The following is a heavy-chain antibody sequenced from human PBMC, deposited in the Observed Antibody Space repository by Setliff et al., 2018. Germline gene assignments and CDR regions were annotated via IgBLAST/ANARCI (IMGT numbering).Heavy chain of an antibody. V-gene: IGHV4-38-2*01. D-gene: IGHD3-10*01. J-gene: IGHJ4*02. CDR1: GVSISDGHF. Sequence: PSETLSLTCAVSGVSISDGHFWGWIRQPPGKGLEWIGSIDRTGNRYYNSPLRNRVTLSIDMSRNEFSLELRSMTAAVTAMYYCARRDEYLQFREFFDFWGQGILVTVSS. CDR2: IDRTGNR. CDR3: ARRDEYLQFREFFDF.